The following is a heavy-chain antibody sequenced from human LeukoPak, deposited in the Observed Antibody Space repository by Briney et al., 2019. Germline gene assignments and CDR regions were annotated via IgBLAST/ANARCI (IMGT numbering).Heavy chain of an antibody. V-gene: IGHV1-69*06. D-gene: IGHD2-2*01. CDR3: ARGPDIVVVPAAHAGGDYYYGMDV. CDR2: IIPIFGTA. Sequence: EASVKVSCKASGGTFSSYAISWVRQAPGQGLEWMGGIIPIFGTANYAQKFQGRVTITADKSTSTAYMELGSLRSEDTAVYYCARGPDIVVVPAAHAGGDYYYGMDVWGKGTTVTVSS. CDR1: GGTFSSYA. J-gene: IGHJ6*04.